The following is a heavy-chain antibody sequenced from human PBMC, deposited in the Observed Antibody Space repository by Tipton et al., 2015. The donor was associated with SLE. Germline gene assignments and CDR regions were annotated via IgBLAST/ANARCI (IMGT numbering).Heavy chain of an antibody. CDR3: ARNGGGMDV. J-gene: IGHJ6*02. V-gene: IGHV3-74*01. CDR2: ITSDGSDT. D-gene: IGHD3-16*01. CDR1: GFTFNTFW. Sequence: LSLTCAASGFTFNTFWLFWVRQAPGKGPVWVSSITSDGSDTAYADFVKGRITISRDNTKNRLFLQMNSLRVEDTAVYYCARNGGGMDVWGQGTTVTVFS.